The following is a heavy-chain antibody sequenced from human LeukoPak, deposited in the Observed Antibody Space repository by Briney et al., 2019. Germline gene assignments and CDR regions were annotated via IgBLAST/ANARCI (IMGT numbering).Heavy chain of an antibody. CDR3: ARVTEGCFSVTTLFDY. CDR2: ISAYNGNT. CDR1: GYTFPSYV. Sequence: SEGVSCKASGYTFPSYVISWVRQAPGQGLEWMGWISAYNGNTSYAHEVQGSVIITTDTSTSTGFMELRSLRCDDTAVYYCARVTEGCFSVTTLFDYWGQGTPVTLYS. J-gene: IGHJ4*02. D-gene: IGHD4-11*01. V-gene: IGHV1-18*01.